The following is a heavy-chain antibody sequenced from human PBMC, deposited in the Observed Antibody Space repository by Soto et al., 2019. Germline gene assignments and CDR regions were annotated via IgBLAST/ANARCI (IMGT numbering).Heavy chain of an antibody. Sequence: ASVKVSCKVSGYTLTELSMHWVRQAPGKGLEWMGGFDPEDGETIYAQKFQGRVTMTEDTSTDTAYMELSSLRSEDTAVYYCATDHKIRMGLLGATIDIWGQVTMVTVSS. D-gene: IGHD1-26*01. J-gene: IGHJ3*02. V-gene: IGHV1-24*01. CDR2: FDPEDGET. CDR3: ATDHKIRMGLLGATIDI. CDR1: GYTLTELS.